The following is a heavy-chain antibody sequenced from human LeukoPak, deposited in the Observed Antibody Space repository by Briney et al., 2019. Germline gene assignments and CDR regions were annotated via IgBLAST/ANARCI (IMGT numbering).Heavy chain of an antibody. D-gene: IGHD1-1*01. CDR2: IIPIFGTA. CDR3: ARAPPNWIDY. Sequence: ASVKVSCKASGGTFSSYAISWVRQAPGQGLEWMGGIIPIFGTANYAQKFQGRVTMTRDTSSSTAYVELSRLTSDDTAVYYCARAPPNWIDYWAQETLVPVPS. CDR1: GGTFSSYA. V-gene: IGHV1-69*05. J-gene: IGHJ4*02.